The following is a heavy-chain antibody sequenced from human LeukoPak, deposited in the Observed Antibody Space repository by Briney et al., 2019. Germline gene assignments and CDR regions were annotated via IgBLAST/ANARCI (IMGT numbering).Heavy chain of an antibody. D-gene: IGHD2-8*02. CDR2: ISGSGGKT. CDR1: GFTFSSNA. V-gene: IGHV3-23*01. Sequence: GGSLRLSCAASGFTFSSNAMSWVRQAPGKGLEWVSAISGSGGKTFYADSVKGRFTISRDNSKNTLYLQMDSLRVEDTAIYHCATEEQLAGGGVGDCFDYWGQGTLVTVSS. J-gene: IGHJ4*02. CDR3: ATEEQLAGGGVGDCFDY.